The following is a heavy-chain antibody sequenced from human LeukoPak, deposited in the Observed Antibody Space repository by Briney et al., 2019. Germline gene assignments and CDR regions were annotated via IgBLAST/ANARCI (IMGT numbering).Heavy chain of an antibody. CDR2: IWYDGSNK. V-gene: IGHV3-33*06. CDR1: GFTFSSYG. D-gene: IGHD6-6*01. CDR3: AKDSWSSST. J-gene: IGHJ4*02. Sequence: GGSLRLSCAASGFTFSSYGMHGVRQAPGKGLEWVAVIWYDGSNKYYADSVKGRFTISRDNSKNTLYLQMNSLRAEDTAVYYCAKDSWSSSTWGQGTLVTVSS.